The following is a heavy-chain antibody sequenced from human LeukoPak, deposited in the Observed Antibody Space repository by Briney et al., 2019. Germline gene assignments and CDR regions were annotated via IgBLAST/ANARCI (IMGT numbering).Heavy chain of an antibody. CDR2: ISGSGAYI. CDR1: GFTFSSDA. Sequence: GGCLRLSCAASGFTFSSDAMRWVRQAPGKGLEWVSSISGSGAYIYYAASVKGRITISRDNCKNTLYLQMNSLRAEDTAVYYCAKIVTSTSTYWGQGTLVTVSS. V-gene: IGHV3-23*01. CDR3: AKIVTSTSTY. J-gene: IGHJ4*02. D-gene: IGHD2-2*01.